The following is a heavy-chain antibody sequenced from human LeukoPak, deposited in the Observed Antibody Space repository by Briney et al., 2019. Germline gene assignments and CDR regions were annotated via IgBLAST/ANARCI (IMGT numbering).Heavy chain of an antibody. V-gene: IGHV3-7*01. CDR2: IKHNGGEK. CDR3: ARDRGWRSSGYYLYHFDY. Sequence: GGSLRLSCVASGFTFTEYFMSWVRQAPGKGLEWVASIKHNGGEKYYVDSVKGRFTISRDNAKNSLYLEMSSLRVEDTAVYYCARDRGWRSSGYYLYHFDYWAREPWSPSPQ. J-gene: IGHJ4*02. CDR1: GFTFTEYF. D-gene: IGHD3-22*01.